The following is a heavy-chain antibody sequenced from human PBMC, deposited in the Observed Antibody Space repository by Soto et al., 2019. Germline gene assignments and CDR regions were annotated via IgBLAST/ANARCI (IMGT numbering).Heavy chain of an antibody. CDR3: VREETKTLRDWFDP. D-gene: IGHD1-1*01. CDR1: GASISGFY. CDR2: IYATGTT. V-gene: IGHV4-4*07. J-gene: IGHJ5*02. Sequence: SETLSLSCTVSGASISGFYWSWIRKSAGKGLEWIGRIYATGTTDYNPSLKSRVMMSVDTSKKQFSLKLRSVTAADTAVYYCVREETKTLRDWFDPWGQGMSVTVSS.